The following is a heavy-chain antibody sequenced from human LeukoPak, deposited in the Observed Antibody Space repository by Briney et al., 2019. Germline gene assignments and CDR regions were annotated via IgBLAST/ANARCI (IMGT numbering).Heavy chain of an antibody. CDR1: GYTFTSYY. Sequence: ASVTVSCKASGYTFTSYYMHWVRQAPGQGVECMGIINPSGGSTSYAQKFQGRVTMTRDMSTSTVYMELSSLRSEDRAVYYCARDLTVTTAQYYFDYWGQGTLVTVSS. D-gene: IGHD4-11*01. CDR2: INPSGGST. J-gene: IGHJ4*02. V-gene: IGHV1-46*01. CDR3: ARDLTVTTAQYYFDY.